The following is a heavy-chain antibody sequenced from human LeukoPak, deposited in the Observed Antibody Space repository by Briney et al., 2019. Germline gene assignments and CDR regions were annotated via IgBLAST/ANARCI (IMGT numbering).Heavy chain of an antibody. CDR2: IYYSGST. D-gene: IGHD5-12*01. CDR1: GGSISSSNYY. CDR3: ASSQVARNAFDI. J-gene: IGHJ3*02. Sequence: PSETLSLTCTVSGGSISSSNYYWGWIRQPPGKGLEWIGSIYYSGSTYYNPSLKSRVTISVDTSKNQFSLKLSSVTAADTAVYYCASSQVARNAFDIWGQGTMVTVSS. V-gene: IGHV4-39*07.